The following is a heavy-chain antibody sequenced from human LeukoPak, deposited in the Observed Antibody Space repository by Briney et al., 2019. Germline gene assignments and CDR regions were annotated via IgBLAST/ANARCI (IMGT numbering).Heavy chain of an antibody. CDR1: GYSFTSYW. D-gene: IGHD5-18*01. J-gene: IGHJ4*02. CDR3: ARQVLGESGYSYGAVDY. CDR2: IYPGDSDT. V-gene: IGHV5-51*01. Sequence: ESLKISCKGSGYSFTSYWIGWVRQMPGKGLEWMGIIYPGDSDTRYSPSFQGQVTISADKSISTAYLQWSSLKASDTAMYYCARQVLGESGYSYGAVDYWGQGTLVTVSS.